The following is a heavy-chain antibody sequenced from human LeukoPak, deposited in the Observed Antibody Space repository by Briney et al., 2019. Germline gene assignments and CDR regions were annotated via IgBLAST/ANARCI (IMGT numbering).Heavy chain of an antibody. V-gene: IGHV1-24*01. CDR2: FDPEDGET. Sequence: GASVKVSCKVSGYTLTELSMHWVRQAPGKGLEWMGGFDPEDGETIYAQKFQGRVTMTEDTSTDTAYMELSSLRSDDTAVYYCARGGKLMITSIQGALASKNAFDIWGQGTMVTVSS. CDR3: ARGGKLMITSIQGALASKNAFDI. D-gene: IGHD3-16*01. J-gene: IGHJ3*02. CDR1: GYTLTELS.